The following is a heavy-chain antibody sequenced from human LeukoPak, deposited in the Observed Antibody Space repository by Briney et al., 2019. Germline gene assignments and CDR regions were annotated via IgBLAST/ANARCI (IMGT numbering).Heavy chain of an antibody. V-gene: IGHV1-2*02. CDR2: ITPSGGT. CDR1: GHTFSGYY. J-gene: IGHJ4*02. D-gene: IGHD5-24*01. CDR3: ARDRYGDGFAHFDY. Sequence: ASVKVSCKASGHTFSGYYMYRVRQAPGQGLEWMGWITPSGGTNYPQKFQGRVAITRDTSITTAYMDLSRLTSDDTAVYYCARDRYGDGFAHFDYWGQGALVTVSS.